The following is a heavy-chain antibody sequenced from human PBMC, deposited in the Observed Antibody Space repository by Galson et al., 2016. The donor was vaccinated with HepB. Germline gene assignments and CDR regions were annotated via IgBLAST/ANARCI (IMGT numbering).Heavy chain of an antibody. CDR2: IIPAFGTP. Sequence: SVKVSCKASGATFSGYDLNWVRQAPGQGLEWMGGIIPAFGTPKYAQKFQGRVTIAADDSASTISLDLSSLRPDDTAIYYCARAVWNSFSVWGQGTTVTVSS. V-gene: IGHV1-69*13. D-gene: IGHD1-1*01. CDR3: ARAVWNSFSV. CDR1: GATFSGYD. J-gene: IGHJ6*02.